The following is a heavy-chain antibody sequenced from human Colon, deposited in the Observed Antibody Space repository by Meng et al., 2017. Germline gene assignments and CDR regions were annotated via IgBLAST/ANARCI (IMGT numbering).Heavy chain of an antibody. CDR3: ARGRCTTASCYRVDP. Sequence: QMQLVQSGAEVRKPVASVKVSCKASGYIFTDYFIHWIRQAPGQGFEWLGRINPNSGGTNVARKFQGRVAMTRDTSTTTTYMELNTLTSDDTAVYYCARGRCTTASCYRVDPWGQGTLVTVSS. V-gene: IGHV1-2*06. D-gene: IGHD2-8*01. J-gene: IGHJ5*02. CDR2: INPNSGGT. CDR1: GYIFTDYF.